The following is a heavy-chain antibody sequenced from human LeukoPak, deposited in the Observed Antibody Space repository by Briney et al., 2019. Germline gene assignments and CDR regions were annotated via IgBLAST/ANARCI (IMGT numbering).Heavy chain of an antibody. CDR1: GFSFSSYG. V-gene: IGHV3-30*18. CDR3: TKGGGSMVRGLLTATHYFDY. D-gene: IGHD3-10*01. Sequence: GGSLRLSCAASGFSFSSYGMHWVRQAPGKGLEWVAAISYDGSNKYYTDSVKGRFTISRDDSKNTLYLQMNSLRDEDTAVYYCTKGGGSMVRGLLTATHYFDYWGQGTLVTVSS. J-gene: IGHJ4*02. CDR2: ISYDGSNK.